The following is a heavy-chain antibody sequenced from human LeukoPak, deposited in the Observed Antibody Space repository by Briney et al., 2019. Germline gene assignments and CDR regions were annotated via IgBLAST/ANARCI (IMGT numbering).Heavy chain of an antibody. CDR3: ARCGSGSYYGVRYYYGMDV. D-gene: IGHD3-10*01. V-gene: IGHV1-46*01. Sequence: ASVKVSCKASGYTFTTYYIHWVRQAPGQGLEWMAIINPSGGSTSFAQKFQGRVTITADESTSTAYMELSSLRSEDTAVYYCARCGSGSYYGVRYYYGMDVWGQGTTVTVSS. CDR1: GYTFTTYY. J-gene: IGHJ6*02. CDR2: INPSGGST.